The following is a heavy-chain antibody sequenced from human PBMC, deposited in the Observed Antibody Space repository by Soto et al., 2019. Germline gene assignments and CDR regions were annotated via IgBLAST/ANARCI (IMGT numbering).Heavy chain of an antibody. J-gene: IGHJ6*02. CDR3: ARADSGSGHYYYGMDV. CDR2: IYSGGST. CDR1: GFTFSSNY. D-gene: IGHD1-26*01. V-gene: IGHV3-53*01. Sequence: GSLILSCAASGFTFSSNYMSLVRQAPGKGLEWVSVIYSGGSTYYADSVKGRFTISRDNSKNTLYLQMNSLRAEDTAVYYCARADSGSGHYYYGMDVWGQGTTVTVSS.